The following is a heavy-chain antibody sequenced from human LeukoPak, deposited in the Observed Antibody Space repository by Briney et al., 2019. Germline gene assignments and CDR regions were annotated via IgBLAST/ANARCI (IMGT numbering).Heavy chain of an antibody. D-gene: IGHD4-23*01. CDR2: INHSGST. CDR3: ARGTRWVHYYMDV. J-gene: IGHJ6*03. CDR1: GGSFSGYY. V-gene: IGHV4-34*01. Sequence: PSETLSLTCAVYGGSFSGYYWSWIRQPPGKGLEWIGEINHSGSTNYNPSLKSRVTISVDTSKNQFSLELSSVTAADTAVYYCARGTRWVHYYMDVWGKGTTVTVSS.